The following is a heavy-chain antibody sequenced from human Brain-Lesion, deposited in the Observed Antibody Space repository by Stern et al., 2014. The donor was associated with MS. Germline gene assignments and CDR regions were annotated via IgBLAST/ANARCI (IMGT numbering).Heavy chain of an antibody. Sequence: QVQLQESGPGLVKPSETLSLTCTVAGGSVSSTSYAWAWIRQPPGKGLEWIGPIYYSGNTYYSPSLKSRLTISLDTSKNQFSLQLRSRTAADTAVYYCAGEEDIRYCSGGSCTGNWFDPWGQGTLVTVSS. CDR1: GGSVSSTSYA. J-gene: IGHJ5*02. CDR3: AGEEDIRYCSGGSCTGNWFDP. V-gene: IGHV4-39*01. D-gene: IGHD2-15*01. CDR2: IYYSGNT.